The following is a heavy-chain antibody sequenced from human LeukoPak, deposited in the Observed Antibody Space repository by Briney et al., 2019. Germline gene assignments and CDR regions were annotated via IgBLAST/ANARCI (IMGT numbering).Heavy chain of an antibody. Sequence: SQTLSLTCALSGDSVSSNSAAWNWLRQSPSSGLEWLGRTFYRSKWNNDYALSVKGRITINPDTSKNHFYLQLNSVTPEDTAVYYCARDRSFGYGSHFDYWGQGTLVTVSS. CDR1: GDSVSSNSAA. J-gene: IGHJ4*02. D-gene: IGHD5-18*01. CDR2: TFYRSKWNN. V-gene: IGHV6-1*01. CDR3: ARDRSFGYGSHFDY.